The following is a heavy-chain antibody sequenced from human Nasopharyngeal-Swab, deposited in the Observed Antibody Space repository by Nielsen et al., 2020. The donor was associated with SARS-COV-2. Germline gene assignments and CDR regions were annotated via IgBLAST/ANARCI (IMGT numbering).Heavy chain of an antibody. CDR1: GGSISIYC. Sequence: SETLSLTCTVSGGSISIYCWSWIRQPPGKGLEWIGYIYYSGSTNYNPSLKSRVTISVATSKNQFSLKLSSVTAADTAVYYCARESDYYDSSGSLGDAFDIWGQGTMVTVSS. CDR3: ARESDYYDSSGSLGDAFDI. D-gene: IGHD3-22*01. J-gene: IGHJ3*02. CDR2: IYYSGST. V-gene: IGHV4-59*01.